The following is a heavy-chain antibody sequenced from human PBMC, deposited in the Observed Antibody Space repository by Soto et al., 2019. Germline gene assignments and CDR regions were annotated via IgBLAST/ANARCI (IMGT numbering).Heavy chain of an antibody. D-gene: IGHD3-16*02. V-gene: IGHV3-30*18. Sequence: GGSLRLSCAASGFTFSSYGMHWVSQAPGKGLEWVAVISYDGSNKYYADSVKGRFTISRDNSKNTLYLQMNSLRAEDTAVYYCAKDSMITFGGVIVPHPLGYWGQGTLVTVSS. J-gene: IGHJ4*02. CDR2: ISYDGSNK. CDR3: AKDSMITFGGVIVPHPLGY. CDR1: GFTFSSYG.